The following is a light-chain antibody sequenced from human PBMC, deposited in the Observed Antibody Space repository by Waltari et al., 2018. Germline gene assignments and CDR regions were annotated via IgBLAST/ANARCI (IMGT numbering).Light chain of an antibody. V-gene: IGLV2-23*02. J-gene: IGLJ2*01. Sequence: QYALTQPASVSGSPGQSITISCTGTISDVGTYNLVPWYQQHPGKAPKLIIYEDNKRPSGVSDRLSGSKSGNTASLTISGLQAEDEADYYCRTYVGRTTFHVTFGGGTKLTVL. CDR2: EDN. CDR1: ISDVGTYNL. CDR3: RTYVGRTTFHVT.